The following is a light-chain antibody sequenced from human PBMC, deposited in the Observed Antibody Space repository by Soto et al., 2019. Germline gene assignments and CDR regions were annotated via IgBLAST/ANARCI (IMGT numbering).Light chain of an antibody. V-gene: IGKV3-15*01. CDR1: HYINNY. CDR2: GAS. Sequence: EIVMTQSPATLSVSPGEGVTLSCTASHYINNYLAWYQQKPGQAPRLLISGASTRATGFPARFSGGGSGKECTLTIPSLQSEDFAVYYCQQYLNWPWTFGQGTKVEIK. J-gene: IGKJ1*01. CDR3: QQYLNWPWT.